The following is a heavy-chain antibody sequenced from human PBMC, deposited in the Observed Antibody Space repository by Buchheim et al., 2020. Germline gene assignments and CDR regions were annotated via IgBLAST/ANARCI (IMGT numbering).Heavy chain of an antibody. Sequence: QLQLQESGPGLVKPSETLSLTCTVSGGSISSSSYYWGWIRQPPGKGLEWIGSIYYSGSTYYNPSLTSRVTISVDTSKNQFSLKLSSVTAADTAVYYCARHRYYYDSSGYYYFPDYFDYWGQGTL. V-gene: IGHV4-39*01. J-gene: IGHJ4*02. CDR2: IYYSGST. D-gene: IGHD3-22*01. CDR1: GGSISSSSYY. CDR3: ARHRYYYDSSGYYYFPDYFDY.